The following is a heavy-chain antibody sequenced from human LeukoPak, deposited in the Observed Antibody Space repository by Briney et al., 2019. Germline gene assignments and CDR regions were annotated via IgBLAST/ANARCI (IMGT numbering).Heavy chain of an antibody. D-gene: IGHD3-22*01. V-gene: IGHV4-59*08. Sequence: SETLSLTCTISGGSISSYYWSWIRQPRGKGLEWIEYICYSGSTNYNPSLKSRVTISVDTSKNQFSLKLSSVTAADTAVYYCARQTTYYYDSSGYYYAGGYFDYWGQGTLVTVSS. CDR2: ICYSGST. CDR3: ARQTTYYYDSSGYYYAGGYFDY. CDR1: GGSISSYY. J-gene: IGHJ4*02.